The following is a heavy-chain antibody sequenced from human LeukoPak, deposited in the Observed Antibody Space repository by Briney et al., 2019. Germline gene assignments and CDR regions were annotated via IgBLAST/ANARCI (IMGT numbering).Heavy chain of an antibody. D-gene: IGHD4-17*01. CDR3: ARTGDPGYYNGMDV. CDR1: GFTFRSYA. CDR2: ISGSGGST. Sequence: PGGSLRLSCEVSGFTFRSYAMNWVRQAPGKGLEWVSAISGSGGSTYYADSVKGRFTISRENAKNSLYLQMNSLRVGDTAVYYCARTGDPGYYNGMDVWGQGTTVTVSS. J-gene: IGHJ6*02. V-gene: IGHV3-23*01.